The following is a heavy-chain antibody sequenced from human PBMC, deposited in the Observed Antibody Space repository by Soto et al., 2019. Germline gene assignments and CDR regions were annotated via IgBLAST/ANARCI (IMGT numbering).Heavy chain of an antibody. V-gene: IGHV1-18*01. Sequence: QIQLLQSGAEVKKPGASVKVTCKASGYTFRNFGISWVRQAPGQGLAWMGWISAYNANPHYAQKCQGRLTMTADTSTSTAYKELRSLRSDDTAVYYCARENSYFDYWGQGTLVTVSS. J-gene: IGHJ4*02. CDR1: GYTFRNFG. CDR2: ISAYNANP. CDR3: ARENSYFDY.